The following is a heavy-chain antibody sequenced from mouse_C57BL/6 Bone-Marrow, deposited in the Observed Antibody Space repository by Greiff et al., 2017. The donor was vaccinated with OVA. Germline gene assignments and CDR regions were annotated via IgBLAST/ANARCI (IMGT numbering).Heavy chain of an antibody. D-gene: IGHD1-1*01. CDR3: ARNYYGSPDYFDY. Sequence: QVQLQQSGAELVKPGASVKMSCKASGYTFTSYWITWVKQRPGQGLEWIGDIYPGSGSTNYNEKFKSKATLTVDTSSSTAYMQLSSLTSEDSAVYYCARNYYGSPDYFDYWGQGTTLTVSS. CDR1: GYTFTSYW. V-gene: IGHV1-55*01. J-gene: IGHJ2*01. CDR2: IYPGSGST.